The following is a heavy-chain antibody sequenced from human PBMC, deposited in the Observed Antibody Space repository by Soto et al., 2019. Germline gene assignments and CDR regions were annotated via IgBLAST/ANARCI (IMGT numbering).Heavy chain of an antibody. CDR1: GFTFSSYA. V-gene: IGHV3-23*01. CDR2: ISGSGGST. D-gene: IGHD5-12*01. J-gene: IGHJ4*02. CDR3: AKATLQAGSRIVATIPTVWFDY. Sequence: GGSLRLSCAASGFTFSSYAMSWVRQAPGKGLEWVSAISGSGGSTYYADSVKGRFTISRDNSKNTLYLQMNSLRAEDTAVYYCAKATLQAGSRIVATIPTVWFDYWGQGTLVTVSS.